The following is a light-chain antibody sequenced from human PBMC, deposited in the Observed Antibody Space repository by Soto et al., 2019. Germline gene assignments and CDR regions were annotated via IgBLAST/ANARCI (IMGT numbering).Light chain of an antibody. V-gene: IGKV4-1*01. J-gene: IGKJ3*01. Sequence: DIVMTQSPDSLAVSLGERATINCKSSQSVLYSSNKANYLAWYQQKPGQPPKLLLYWASTRASGVPDRFSGSGSGTDFSLIISSLQAEDVAVYYCQQYYATPFTFGPGTKVDI. CDR2: WAS. CDR3: QQYYATPFT. CDR1: QSVLYSSNKANY.